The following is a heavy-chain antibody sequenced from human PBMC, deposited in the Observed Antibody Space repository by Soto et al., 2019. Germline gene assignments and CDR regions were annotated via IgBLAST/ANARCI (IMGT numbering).Heavy chain of an antibody. CDR3: ARGPYDYTWGNHHGWCFDL. CDR1: GGSFSGYF. V-gene: IGHV4-34*01. CDR2: INHSGSA. J-gene: IGHJ2*01. Sequence: QVQLQQWGAGLLKPSETLSLTCAVYGGSFSGYFCNWIRQTPGKGLEWIGEINHSGSANYNPSLKSRVTISVATSKNQFSLKLSSVTAADTAVYYCARGPYDYTWGNHHGWCFDLWGRSTLVTVSS. D-gene: IGHD3-16*01.